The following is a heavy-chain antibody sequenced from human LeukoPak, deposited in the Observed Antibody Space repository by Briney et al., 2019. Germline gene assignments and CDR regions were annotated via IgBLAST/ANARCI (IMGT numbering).Heavy chain of an antibody. V-gene: IGHV3-74*01. D-gene: IGHD3-10*01. CDR1: GFTFSSYW. J-gene: IGHJ4*02. CDR2: INTDGSIA. CDR3: LVVGSGSYGNY. Sequence: GGSLRLSCVVSGFTFSSYWMHWVRQAPGKGLVWVSRINTDGSIADYADSVKGRFTISRDNARNTLFVQMNSLRAEDTAVYYSLVVGSGSYGNYWGQGTLVTVSS.